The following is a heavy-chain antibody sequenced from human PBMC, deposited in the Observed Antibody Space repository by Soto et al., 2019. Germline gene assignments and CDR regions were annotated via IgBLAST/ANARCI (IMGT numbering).Heavy chain of an antibody. CDR1: GFTFDDYA. D-gene: IGHD6-19*01. Sequence: PGGSLRLSCAASGFTFDDYAMHWVRQAPGKGLEWVSGISWNSGSIGYADSVKGRFTISRDNAKNSLYLQMNSLRAEDTALYYCAKDIEPRSSGPDKVAFDIWGQGTMVTVSS. CDR2: ISWNSGSI. V-gene: IGHV3-9*01. CDR3: AKDIEPRSSGPDKVAFDI. J-gene: IGHJ3*02.